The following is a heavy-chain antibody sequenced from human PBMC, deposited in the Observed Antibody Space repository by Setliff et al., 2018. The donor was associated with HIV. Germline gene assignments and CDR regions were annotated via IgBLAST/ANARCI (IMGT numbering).Heavy chain of an antibody. Sequence: ASVKVSCKASGYRFNTYGISWVRQAPGQGLEWMGWISPYNGDTRFAQSLQGRVTLTTDTSTSTAYMELSRLKSADTAVYYCARAPAHEHATGWYSSSNRFDPWGQGTLVTVSS. J-gene: IGHJ5*02. V-gene: IGHV1-18*01. CDR1: GYRFNTYG. CDR3: ARAPAHEHATGWYSSSNRFDP. CDR2: ISPYNGDT. D-gene: IGHD1-26*01.